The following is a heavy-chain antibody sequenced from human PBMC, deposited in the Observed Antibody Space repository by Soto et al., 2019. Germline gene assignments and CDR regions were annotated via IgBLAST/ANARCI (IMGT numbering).Heavy chain of an antibody. CDR2: IYSGGST. CDR1: EFTFRSYW. J-gene: IGHJ4*02. Sequence: EVQLVDSGGGLVQPGGSLRLSCAASEFTFRSYWMHWVRQSPGKGLVWVSVIYSGGSTYYADSVKGRFTISRDNSKNTLYLQMNSLRAEDTAVYYCARSPFGNYYDSSGGFDYWGQGTLVTVSS. V-gene: IGHV3-53*01. CDR3: ARSPFGNYYDSSGGFDY. D-gene: IGHD3-22*01.